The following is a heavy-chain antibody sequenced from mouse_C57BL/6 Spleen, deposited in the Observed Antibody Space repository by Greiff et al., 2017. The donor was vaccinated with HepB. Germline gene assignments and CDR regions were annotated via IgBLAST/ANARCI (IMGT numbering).Heavy chain of an antibody. CDR1: GYTFTSYW. Sequence: QVQLQQPGAELVKPGASVKLSCKASGYTFTSYWMHWVKQRPGRGLEWIGRIDPHSGGTKYNEKFKSKATLTVDKPSSTAYMQLSSLTSEDSAVYYCARQAYYSNYLAWFAYWGQGTLVTVSA. CDR3: ARQAYYSNYLAWFAY. D-gene: IGHD2-5*01. CDR2: IDPHSGGT. V-gene: IGHV1-72*01. J-gene: IGHJ3*01.